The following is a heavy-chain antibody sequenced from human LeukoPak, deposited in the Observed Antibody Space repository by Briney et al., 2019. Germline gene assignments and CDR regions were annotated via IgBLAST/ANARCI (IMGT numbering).Heavy chain of an antibody. CDR2: ISSSSFI. D-gene: IGHD4-17*01. Sequence: GGSLRLSCAASGFTFSSYSMNWVRQAPGKGLEWVSSISSSSFIYYADSVKGRFTISRDNAQNSLYLQMNSLRAEDTAVYYCARETGTVNAFDIWGQGTMVTVSS. CDR1: GFTFSSYS. V-gene: IGHV3-21*01. CDR3: ARETGTVNAFDI. J-gene: IGHJ3*02.